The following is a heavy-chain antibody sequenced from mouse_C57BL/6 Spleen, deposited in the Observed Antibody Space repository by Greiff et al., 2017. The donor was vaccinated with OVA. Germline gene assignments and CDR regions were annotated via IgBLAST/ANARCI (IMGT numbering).Heavy chain of an antibody. Sequence: EVKLQESGAELVRPGASVKLSCTASGFNIKDDYMHWVKQRPEQGLEWIGWIDPENGDTEYASKFQGKATITADTSSNTAYLQLSSLTSEDTAVYYCPSTVSYAMDYWGQGTSVTVSS. CDR3: PSTVSYAMDY. CDR2: IDPENGDT. D-gene: IGHD1-1*01. V-gene: IGHV14-4*01. J-gene: IGHJ4*01. CDR1: GFNIKDDY.